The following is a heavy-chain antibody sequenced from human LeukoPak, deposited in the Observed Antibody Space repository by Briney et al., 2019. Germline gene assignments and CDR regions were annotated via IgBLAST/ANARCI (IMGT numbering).Heavy chain of an antibody. V-gene: IGHV4-59*05. D-gene: IGHD3-9*01. J-gene: IGHJ6*02. CDR3: ARTGPRRGGLDV. CDR2: IYYSGST. CDR1: GGFIDTWY. Sequence: PSETLSLTCTVSGGFIDTWYWSWIRQPPGRGLEWIGSIYYSGSTYYNPSLKSRVTISVGTSKNQFSLKLSSVTAADTAVYYCARTGPRRGGLDVWGQGTTVTVSS.